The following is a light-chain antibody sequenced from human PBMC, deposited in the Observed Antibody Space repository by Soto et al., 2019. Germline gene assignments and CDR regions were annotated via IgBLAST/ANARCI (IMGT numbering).Light chain of an antibody. J-gene: IGKJ4*01. Sequence: EIVMTQSPATLSVSPGERATLSFRASQSVSSNLAWYQQKPGQAPRLLIYGASTRATGIPARFSGSGSGTDFTLTISSLEPEDFAVYYCQQRSSCPLTFGGGTKVDIK. CDR1: QSVSSN. CDR2: GAS. CDR3: QQRSSCPLT. V-gene: IGKV3-11*01.